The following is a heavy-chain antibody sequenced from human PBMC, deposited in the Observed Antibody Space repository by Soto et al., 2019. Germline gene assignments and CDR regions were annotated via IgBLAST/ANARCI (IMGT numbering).Heavy chain of an antibody. V-gene: IGHV3-64D*08. CDR1: GFTFNSYS. J-gene: IGHJ6*02. Sequence: GGSLRLSCSASGFTFNSYSMHWVRQAPGKGLEYVSGITGDGSYTVYADSVKGRFTISRDNSKNTLYLQMSSLRTEDTAAHYCVKLLKRSPDPTMDVWGQGTTVTVSS. CDR2: ITGDGSYT. CDR3: VKLLKRSPDPTMDV.